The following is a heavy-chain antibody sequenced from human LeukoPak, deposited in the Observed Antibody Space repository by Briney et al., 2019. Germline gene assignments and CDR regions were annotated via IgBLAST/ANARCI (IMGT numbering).Heavy chain of an antibody. CDR2: IWYDGSNK. CDR3: AKEACAGSCYSDYFDY. D-gene: IGHD2-15*01. CDR1: GFTFSSYG. Sequence: GGSLRLSCAASGFTFSSYGMHWVRQAPGKGLEWVAVIWYDGSNKYYADSVKGRFTISRDSSKDTLYLQMNSLRAEDTAVYYCAKEACAGSCYSDYFDYWGQGTLVTVSS. J-gene: IGHJ4*02. V-gene: IGHV3-30*02.